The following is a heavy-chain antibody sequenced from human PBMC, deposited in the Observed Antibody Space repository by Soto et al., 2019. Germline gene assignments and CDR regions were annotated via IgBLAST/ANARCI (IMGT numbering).Heavy chain of an antibody. D-gene: IGHD3-10*01. CDR2: GHYSGST. CDR3: ARTLGNYSLDY. Sequence: PSETLSLTCTVSGGSISNYFWSWIRQPPGKRLEWIGYGHYSGSTNYNPSLKSRVTISVDTSKNQFSLRLSSVTAADTAVYYCARTLGNYSLDYWGQGALVTVSS. CDR1: GGSISNYF. V-gene: IGHV4-59*01. J-gene: IGHJ4*02.